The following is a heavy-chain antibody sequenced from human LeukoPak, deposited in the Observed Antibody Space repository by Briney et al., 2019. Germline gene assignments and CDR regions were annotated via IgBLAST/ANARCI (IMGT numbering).Heavy chain of an antibody. Sequence: GGSLRLSCAASGFTFSSYDMDWVRQATGKGLEWVSAIGTAGDTYYPGSVKGRFTISRENAKNSLYLQMNSLRAGDTAVYYCARARARGYYFDYWGQGTLVTVSS. V-gene: IGHV3-13*01. CDR3: ARARARGYYFDY. J-gene: IGHJ4*02. CDR1: GFTFSSYD. D-gene: IGHD4/OR15-4a*01. CDR2: IGTAGDT.